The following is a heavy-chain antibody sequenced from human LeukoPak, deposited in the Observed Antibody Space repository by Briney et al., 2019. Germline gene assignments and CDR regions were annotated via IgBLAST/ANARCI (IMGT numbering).Heavy chain of an antibody. CDR1: GFTVRSNY. Sequence: GGSLRLSCAASGFTVRSNYMSWIRQAPGKGLEWVSYISSSSSYTNYADSVKGRFTISRDNAKNSLYLQMNSLRAEDTAVYYCARAPHYSNYGPYYYGMDVWGQGTTVTVSS. CDR2: ISSSSSYT. CDR3: ARAPHYSNYGPYYYGMDV. D-gene: IGHD4-11*01. V-gene: IGHV3-11*06. J-gene: IGHJ6*02.